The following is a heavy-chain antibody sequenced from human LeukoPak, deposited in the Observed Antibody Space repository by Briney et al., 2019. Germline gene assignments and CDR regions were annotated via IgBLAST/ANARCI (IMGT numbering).Heavy chain of an antibody. CDR1: GGSISSYY. V-gene: IGHV4-59*12. CDR3: ARGLSSSWYGLDY. J-gene: IGHJ4*02. CDR2: IYYSGST. D-gene: IGHD6-13*01. Sequence: SETLSLTCTVSGGSISSYYWSWIRQPPGKGLEWIGYIYYSGSTNYNPSLKSRVTISVDKSKNQFSLKLSSVTAADTAVYYCARGLSSSWYGLDYWGQGTLVTVSS.